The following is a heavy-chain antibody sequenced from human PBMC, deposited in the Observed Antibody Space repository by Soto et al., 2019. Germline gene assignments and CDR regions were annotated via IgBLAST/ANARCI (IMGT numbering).Heavy chain of an antibody. V-gene: IGHV3-7*01. CDR2: IKEDGSEK. D-gene: IGHD2-15*01. CDR1: GFTFSNYW. Sequence: PGGSLRLSCAASGFTFSNYWMTWVRQAPGKGLEWVANIKEDGSEKHYVDSVKGRFTISRDNAKNSLYLQMNSLRVEDTAVYFCSRDVVVGAKALNYWGQGALVTVYS. J-gene: IGHJ4*02. CDR3: SRDVVVGAKALNY.